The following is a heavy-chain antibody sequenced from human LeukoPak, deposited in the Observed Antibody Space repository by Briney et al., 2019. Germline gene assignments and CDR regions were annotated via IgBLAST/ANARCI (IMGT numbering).Heavy chain of an antibody. CDR2: INHNGNVN. V-gene: IGHV3-7*03. CDR1: GFTFSSYW. J-gene: IGHJ6*02. D-gene: IGHD3-16*01. CDR3: ARGGGLDV. Sequence: GGSPRLSCAASGFTFSSYWMNWARQAPGKGLEWVASINHNGNVNYYVDSVKGRFTISRNNAKNSLYLQMSNLRAEDTAVYFCARGGGLDVWGQGATVTVSS.